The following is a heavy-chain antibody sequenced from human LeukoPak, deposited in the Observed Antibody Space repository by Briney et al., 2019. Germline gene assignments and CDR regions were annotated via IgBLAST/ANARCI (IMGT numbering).Heavy chain of an antibody. D-gene: IGHD4-17*01. CDR1: GFSFSTYA. V-gene: IGHV3-23*01. J-gene: IGHJ5*02. CDR3: IVFGDSNH. CDR2: ISGGGGST. Sequence: GGSLRLSCAVSGFSFSTYAMAWVRQAPGKGLEWVSGISGGGGSTYYADSVKGRFTISRDTSKNTLYLQINSLRVEDTAVYYCIVFGDSNHWGQGTLVTVSS.